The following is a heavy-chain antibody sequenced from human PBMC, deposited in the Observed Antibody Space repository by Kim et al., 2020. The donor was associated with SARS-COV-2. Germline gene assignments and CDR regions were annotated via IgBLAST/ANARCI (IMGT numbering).Heavy chain of an antibody. CDR1: GFTFSSSA. CDR2: ISYDGSNK. J-gene: IGHJ4*02. Sequence: GGSLRLSCAASGFTFSSSAMHWVRQAPGKGLEWVAVISYDGSNKYYADSVKGRFTISRENSKNTLYLQMNSLRAEETAVYFCARDSSCYYWFDYWGQGTLVSVSS. CDR3: ARDSSCYYWFDY. V-gene: IGHV3-30-3*01. D-gene: IGHD3-22*01.